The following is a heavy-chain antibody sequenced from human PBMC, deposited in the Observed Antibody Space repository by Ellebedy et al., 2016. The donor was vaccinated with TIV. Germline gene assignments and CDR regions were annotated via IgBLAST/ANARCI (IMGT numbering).Heavy chain of an antibody. V-gene: IGHV3-53*01. CDR3: ARGVLSGY. Sequence: PGGSLRLSCAASGFTVSNNYISWVRQAPGQGLEWVSVIYSGRSTYYADSVNGRFTISRDNSKNTVYLQMNSLRTEDTAVNYCARGVLSGYWGQGTLVTVSS. CDR2: IYSGRST. J-gene: IGHJ4*02. CDR1: GFTVSNNY. D-gene: IGHD2/OR15-2a*01.